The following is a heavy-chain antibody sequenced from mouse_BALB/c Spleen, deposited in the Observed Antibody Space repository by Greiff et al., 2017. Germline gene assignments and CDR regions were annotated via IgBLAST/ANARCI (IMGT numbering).Heavy chain of an antibody. J-gene: IGHJ2*01. CDR1: GFTFTDYY. CDR2: IRNKANGYTT. Sequence: EVQRVESGGGLVQPGGSLRLSCATSGFTFTDYYMSWVRQPPGKALEWLGFIRNKANGYTTEYSASVKGRFTISRDNSQSILYLQMNTLRAEDSATYYCARDYGNYALFDYWGQGTTLTVSS. V-gene: IGHV7-3*02. D-gene: IGHD2-1*01. CDR3: ARDYGNYALFDY.